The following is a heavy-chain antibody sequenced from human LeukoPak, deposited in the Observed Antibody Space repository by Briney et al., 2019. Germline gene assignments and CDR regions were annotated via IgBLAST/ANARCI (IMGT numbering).Heavy chain of an antibody. CDR2: INAGNGNT. J-gene: IGHJ4*02. Sequence: GASVKVSCKASGYTFTSYAMHWVRQAPGQRLEWMGWINAGNGNTKYSQEFQGRVTITRDTSASTAYMELSSLRSEDMAVYYCARGGPIYDYVWGSYRQCYFDYWGQGTLVTVSS. CDR3: ARGGPIYDYVWGSYRQCYFDY. D-gene: IGHD3-16*02. CDR1: GYTFTSYA. V-gene: IGHV1-3*03.